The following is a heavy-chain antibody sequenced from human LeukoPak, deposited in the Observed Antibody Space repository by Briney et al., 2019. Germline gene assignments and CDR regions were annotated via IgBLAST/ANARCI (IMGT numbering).Heavy chain of an antibody. CDR3: ANLYALDY. CDR1: GFTFSSYA. CDR2: ISGSGGST. Sequence: GASLRHSCAASGFTFSSYAMSWVRQAPGKGLAWVSAISGSGGSTYYADSVKGRFTISRDNSKNTLYLQMNSLRAEDTAVYYCANLYALDYWGQGTLVTVSS. J-gene: IGHJ4*02. V-gene: IGHV3-23*01. D-gene: IGHD5/OR15-5a*01.